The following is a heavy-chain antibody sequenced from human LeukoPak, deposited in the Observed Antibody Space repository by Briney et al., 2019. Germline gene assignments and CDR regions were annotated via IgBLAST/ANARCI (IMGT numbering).Heavy chain of an antibody. CDR2: IYHSGST. V-gene: IGHV4-30-2*01. Sequence: SETLSLTCTVSGGSISSGGYYWSWIRQPPGKGLEWIGYIYHSGSTYYNPSLKSRVTISVDKSKNQFSLKLSSVTAADTAVYYCARDSGITMVRGVYNWFDPWGQGTLVTVSS. CDR1: GGSISSGGYY. J-gene: IGHJ5*02. D-gene: IGHD3-10*01. CDR3: ARDSGITMVRGVYNWFDP.